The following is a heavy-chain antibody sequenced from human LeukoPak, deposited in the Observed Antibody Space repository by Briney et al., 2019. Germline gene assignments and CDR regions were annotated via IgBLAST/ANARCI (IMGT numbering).Heavy chain of an antibody. Sequence: SGTLSLTCAVSGDSISTNHWWSWVRQPPGKGLEWIGEIYHSGSTNYNPSLKSRVTISVDKSKNQFSLKLSSVTAADTAVYYCARDLGWVGSFPANNWFDPWGQGTLVTVSS. J-gene: IGHJ5*02. CDR1: GDSISTNHW. V-gene: IGHV4-4*02. CDR3: ARDLGWVGSFPANNWFDP. CDR2: IYHSGST. D-gene: IGHD3-10*01.